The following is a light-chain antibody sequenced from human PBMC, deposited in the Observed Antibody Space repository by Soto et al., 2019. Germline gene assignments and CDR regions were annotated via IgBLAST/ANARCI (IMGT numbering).Light chain of an antibody. Sequence: DIQMTQSPPSLSASVGDRDTITCQASHGISNYIVWYQQKPGKAPNLLIYDASNLTTGVPSRFSGSGSGTDFIFNISSLQPEDIATYYCQQYGNFPITFGQGTRLEIK. J-gene: IGKJ5*01. V-gene: IGKV1-33*01. CDR2: DAS. CDR3: QQYGNFPIT. CDR1: HGISNY.